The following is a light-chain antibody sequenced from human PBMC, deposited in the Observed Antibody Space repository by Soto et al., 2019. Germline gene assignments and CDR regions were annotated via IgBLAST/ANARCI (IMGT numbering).Light chain of an antibody. CDR2: AAS. CDR3: QHYNSYSEA. Sequence: DTQMTQSPSSVSASLGDRVTITCRASQGITNRLAWYQQKPGKAPKLLIYAASSLQSGVPSRFSGSGSGTEFTLTISSLQPDDFATYYCQHYNSYSEAFGQGTKVDI. CDR1: QGITNR. J-gene: IGKJ1*01. V-gene: IGKV1D-16*01.